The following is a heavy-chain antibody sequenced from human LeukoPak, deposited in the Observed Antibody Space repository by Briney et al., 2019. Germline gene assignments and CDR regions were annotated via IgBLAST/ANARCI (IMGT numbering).Heavy chain of an antibody. CDR1: GYSISSGYY. CDR3: ARTGSLDAFDI. V-gene: IGHV4-38-2*01. D-gene: IGHD1-26*01. CDR2: IYHSGST. J-gene: IGHJ3*02. Sequence: SETRSLTCAVSGYSISSGYYWGWIRQPPGKGLEWIGSIYHSGSTYYNPSLKSRVTISVDTSKNQFSLKLSSVTAADTAVYYCARTGSLDAFDIWGQGTMVTVSS.